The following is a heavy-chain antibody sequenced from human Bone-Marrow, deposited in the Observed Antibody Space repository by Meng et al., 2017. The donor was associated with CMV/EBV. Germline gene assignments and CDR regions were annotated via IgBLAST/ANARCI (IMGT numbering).Heavy chain of an antibody. CDR3: ARVVSSSSPWYYYGMDV. D-gene: IGHD6-6*01. J-gene: IGHJ6*02. CDR1: GYTFTSYD. CDR2: MNSNSGNT. V-gene: IGHV1-8*01. Sequence: ASVKVSCKASGYTFTSYDINWVRQATGQGLEWMGWMNSNSGNTGYAQKFQGRVTMTRNTSISTAYMELRSLRSDDTAVYYCARVVSSSSPWYYYGMDVWGQGTTVTVSS.